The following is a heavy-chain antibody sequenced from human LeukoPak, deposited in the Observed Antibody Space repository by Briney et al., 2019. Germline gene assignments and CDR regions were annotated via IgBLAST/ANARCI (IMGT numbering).Heavy chain of an antibody. J-gene: IGHJ4*02. Sequence: SETPSLTCTVSGGSISSGDYYWSWIRQPPGKGLEWIGYIYYSGSTYYNPSLKSRVTISVDTSKNQFSLKLSSVTAADTAVYYCARASGWYGNIVYWGQGTLVTVSS. CDR1: GGSISSGDYY. V-gene: IGHV4-30-4*01. CDR3: ARASGWYGNIVY. CDR2: IYYSGST. D-gene: IGHD6-19*01.